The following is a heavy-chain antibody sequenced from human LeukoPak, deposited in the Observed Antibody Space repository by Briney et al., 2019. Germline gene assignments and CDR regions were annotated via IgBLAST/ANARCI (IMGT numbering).Heavy chain of an antibody. Sequence: GGSLRLSCEASRFTFSTHWMHWVRQAPGKGLVWVSRIDSDGGNAYYADSVKGRFTISRDNAKNTLYLQMNSLSAEDTAVYYCARGGGVLTAIDFWGQGTLVTVSS. CDR3: ARGGGVLTAIDF. V-gene: IGHV3-74*01. J-gene: IGHJ4*02. CDR2: IDSDGGNA. D-gene: IGHD3-16*01. CDR1: RFTFSTHW.